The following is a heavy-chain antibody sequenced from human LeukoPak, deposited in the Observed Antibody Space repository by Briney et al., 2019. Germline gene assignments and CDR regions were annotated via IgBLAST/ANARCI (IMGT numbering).Heavy chain of an antibody. D-gene: IGHD6-13*01. CDR1: GGSISSGSYY. V-gene: IGHV4-61*02. CDR3: AGGGYPDWFDP. Sequence: PSQTLSLTCTVSGGSISSGSYYWGWIRQPAGKGLEWIGRIYSSGKTNYNPSLKSRVTISVDTSKNQFSLKLSSVTAADTAVYFCAGGGYPDWFDPWGQGTLVTVSS. J-gene: IGHJ5*02. CDR2: IYSSGKT.